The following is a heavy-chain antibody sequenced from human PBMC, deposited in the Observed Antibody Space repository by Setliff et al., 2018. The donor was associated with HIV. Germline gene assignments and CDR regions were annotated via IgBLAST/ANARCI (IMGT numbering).Heavy chain of an antibody. CDR2: IYTSGST. V-gene: IGHV4-4*08. CDR1: GGFISSHY. J-gene: IGHJ6*03. D-gene: IGHD3-3*01. Sequence: SETLSLTCTVSGGFISSHYWSWIRQPPGKGLEWIGHIYTSGSTNYNPSLKSRVTMSVGTSKNQFSLKLSSVTAADTAVYYCARCYSNFWSGYPLDYMDVWGKGTTVTVS. CDR3: ARCYSNFWSGYPLDYMDV.